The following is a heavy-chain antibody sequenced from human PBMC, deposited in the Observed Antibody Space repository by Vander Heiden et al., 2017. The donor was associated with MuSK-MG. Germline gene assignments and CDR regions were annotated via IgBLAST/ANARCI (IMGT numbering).Heavy chain of an antibody. V-gene: IGHV1-2*02. D-gene: IGHD3-22*01. CDR2: SNPNSGGT. CDR1: GYTFTCYY. CDR3: ARPYYYDSSGYPIDAFDI. Sequence: QVQLVQSGAEVTKPGASVTVSCKASGYTFTCYYMHWVRQAPGQGLEWMGWSNPNSGGTNYAQKFQGRVTMTRDTSISTAYRELSRLRSDDTAVYYCARPYYYDSSGYPIDAFDIWGQGTMVTVSS. J-gene: IGHJ3*02.